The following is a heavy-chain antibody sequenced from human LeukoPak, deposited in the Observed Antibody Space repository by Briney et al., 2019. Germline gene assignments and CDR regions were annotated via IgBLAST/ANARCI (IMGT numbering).Heavy chain of an antibody. CDR2: ISYDGSNK. V-gene: IGHV3-30*03. J-gene: IGHJ5*02. CDR1: GFTFSSYG. Sequence: GGSLRLPCAASGFTFSSYGMHWVRQAPGKGLEWVAVISYDGSNKYYADSVKGRFTISRDNSKNTLYLQMNSLRAEDTAVYYCAVDFRYYYGSGSSPWGQGTLVTVSS. CDR3: AVDFRYYYGSGSSP. D-gene: IGHD3-10*01.